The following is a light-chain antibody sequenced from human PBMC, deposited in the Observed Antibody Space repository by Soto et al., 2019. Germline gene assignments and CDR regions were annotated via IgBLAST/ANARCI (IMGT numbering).Light chain of an antibody. CDR2: GAS. Sequence: EIVMTQSPATLSVSPGERATLSCRASQSVSSNLAWYQQKPGQAPSLLIYGASPRATGIPARLSGSGSGTEFTLTISSLQSEDFAVYYCQQYNTWPLTFGGGNKVEI. J-gene: IGKJ4*01. CDR1: QSVSSN. CDR3: QQYNTWPLT. V-gene: IGKV3-15*01.